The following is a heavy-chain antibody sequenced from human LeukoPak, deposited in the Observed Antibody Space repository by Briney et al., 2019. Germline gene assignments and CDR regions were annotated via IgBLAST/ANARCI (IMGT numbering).Heavy chain of an antibody. D-gene: IGHD3-22*01. CDR1: GFTFKTHA. V-gene: IGHV3-23*01. CDR3: AKRLKRNYYYHYAMDV. J-gene: IGHJ6*02. CDR2: IDDSGVIR. Sequence: GGSLRLSCVASGFTFKTHAMSWVRQAPGKGLEWVSRIDDSGVIRSYADSVKGRFTISRDNSKMTLTLQMNSLRAEDTAVYYCAKRLKRNYYYHYAMDVWGQGTTVTVSS.